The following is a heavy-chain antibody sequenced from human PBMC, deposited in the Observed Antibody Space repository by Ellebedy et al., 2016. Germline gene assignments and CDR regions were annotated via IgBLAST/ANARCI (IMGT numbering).Heavy chain of an antibody. Sequence: SETLSLTCTVSGGSTTSSTYYWGWVRQPPGKGLEWIGSIYYSGSTYYNPSLKSRVTISIDSSKNQFSLKLSSVTAADTAVYFCARRTGYSTSSSYFWGQGTLVTVAS. D-gene: IGHD5-12*01. V-gene: IGHV4-39*01. CDR1: GGSTTSSTYY. CDR2: IYYSGST. CDR3: ARRTGYSTSSSYF. J-gene: IGHJ4*02.